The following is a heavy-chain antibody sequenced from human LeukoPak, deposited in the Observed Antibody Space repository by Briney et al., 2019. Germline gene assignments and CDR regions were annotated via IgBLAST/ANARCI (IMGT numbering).Heavy chain of an antibody. D-gene: IGHD5-12*01. J-gene: IGHJ1*01. CDR1: GGSISSYY. CDR3: ARSSGYSGYDQYFQH. V-gene: IGHV4-59*01. Sequence: KPSETLSLTCTVSGGSISSYYWSWVRQPPGKGLEWIGYIYYSGSTNYNPSLKSRVTISVDTSKNQFSPKLSSVTAADTAVYYCARSSGYSGYDQYFQHWGQGTLVTVSS. CDR2: IYYSGST.